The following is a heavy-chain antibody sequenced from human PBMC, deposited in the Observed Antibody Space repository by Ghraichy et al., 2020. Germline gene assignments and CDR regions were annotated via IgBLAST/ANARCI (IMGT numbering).Heavy chain of an antibody. CDR3: AKDLAYDSSGYWAFDI. V-gene: IGHV3-23*01. D-gene: IGHD3-22*01. CDR1: GFTFSSYA. Sequence: GGSLRLSCAASGFTFSSYAMSWVRQAPGKGLEWVSAISGSGGSTYYADSVKGRFTISRDNSKNTLYLQMNSLRAEDTAVYYCAKDLAYDSSGYWAFDIWGQGTMVTVSS. J-gene: IGHJ3*02. CDR2: ISGSGGST.